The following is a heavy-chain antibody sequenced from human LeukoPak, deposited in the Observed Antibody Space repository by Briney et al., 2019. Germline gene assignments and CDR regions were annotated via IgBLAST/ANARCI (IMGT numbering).Heavy chain of an antibody. CDR2: IYYSGST. D-gene: IGHD3-10*01. J-gene: IGHJ4*02. Sequence: SGTLSLTCAVSGGSISSSSYYWGWIRQRPGQGLVWIGSIYYSGSTYYKPSLKSRATISVDTSKNQFSLKLSSVTAADTAVYYCARDFMVRGESDYWGQGTLVTVSS. CDR1: GGSISSSSYY. CDR3: ARDFMVRGESDY. V-gene: IGHV4-39*07.